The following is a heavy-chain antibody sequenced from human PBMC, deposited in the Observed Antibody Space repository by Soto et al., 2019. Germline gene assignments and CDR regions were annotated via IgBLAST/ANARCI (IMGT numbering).Heavy chain of an antibody. CDR3: ARNPTEPPYVWFGELLNPDWFDY. V-gene: IGHV2-5*02. J-gene: IGHJ4*02. D-gene: IGHD3-10*01. Sequence: QITLKESGPTLVKPTQTLTLTCTFSGFSLSTSGVGVGWIRQPPGKALEWLALIYWDDDKRYSPSLKSRLTITEDTSKNQVVLTMTYMDPVDTATYYCARNPTEPPYVWFGELLNPDWFDYWGQGTLVTVSS. CDR2: IYWDDDK. CDR1: GFSLSTSGVG.